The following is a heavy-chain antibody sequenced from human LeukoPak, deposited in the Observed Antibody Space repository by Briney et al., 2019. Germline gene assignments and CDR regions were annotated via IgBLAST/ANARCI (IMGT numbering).Heavy chain of an antibody. D-gene: IGHD2-15*01. CDR3: ARDWGYCSGDGCQQRFDY. CDR1: GFTFSSYW. CDR2: IKEEGSGK. J-gene: IGHJ4*02. V-gene: IGHV3-7*05. Sequence: PGGSLRLSCAASGFTFSSYWMSWVRQAPGKGLEWVANIKEEGSGKFYVDSVKGRFTISRDNAKNSLYLQMNSLRAEDTAVYYCARDWGYCSGDGCQQRFDYWGQGTLVTVSS.